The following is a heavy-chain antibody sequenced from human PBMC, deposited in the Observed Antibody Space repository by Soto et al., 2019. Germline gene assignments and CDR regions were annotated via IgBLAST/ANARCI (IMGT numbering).Heavy chain of an antibody. CDR3: TLSRLVVGQTAFDY. V-gene: IGHV3-33*01. Sequence: QVQLVESGGGVVQPGRSLRLSCAASGFTFNSYGMHWVRQAPGKGLEWVAVIWDDGSNKYYADSVKGRFTISRDNSKNPLYLQMTSLRAEETAVYYCTLSRLVVGQTAFDYWGQGTLVNVSS. D-gene: IGHD2-15*01. CDR1: GFTFNSYG. CDR2: IWDDGSNK. J-gene: IGHJ4*02.